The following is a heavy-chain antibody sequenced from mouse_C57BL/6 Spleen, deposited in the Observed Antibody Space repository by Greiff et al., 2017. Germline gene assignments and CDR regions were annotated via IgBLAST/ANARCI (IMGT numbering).Heavy chain of an antibody. V-gene: IGHV1-53*01. D-gene: IGHD1-1*01. CDR2: INPGSGGT. CDR3: ASSYYNSSRYFDY. CDR1: GYTFTSYW. Sequence: VQLQQPGTELVKPGASVKLSCKASGYTFTSYWMPWVKQRPGQGLEWIGYINPGSGGTNYNEKFKSKATLTVDTSSSTAYMQLSSLTSEDSAVYYCASSYYNSSRYFDYWDQGTTLTVSS. J-gene: IGHJ2*01.